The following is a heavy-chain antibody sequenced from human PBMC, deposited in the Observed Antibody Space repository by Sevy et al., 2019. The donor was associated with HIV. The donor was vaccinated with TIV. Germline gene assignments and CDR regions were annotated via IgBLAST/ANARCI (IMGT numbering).Heavy chain of an antibody. CDR1: EFTFSSYA. CDR2: ISGSGRFT. D-gene: IGHD2-15*01. J-gene: IGHJ6*02. CDR3: AKGFCSGATCPRDYYYYGMDV. V-gene: IGHV3-23*01. Sequence: GESLKISCSASEFTFSSYAMSWVRQAPGKGLEWVSSISGSGRFTYYADFVEGRFIISRDNSKNTLSVQMNSLRADDTAVYYCAKGFCSGATCPRDYYYYGMDVWGQGTTVTVSS.